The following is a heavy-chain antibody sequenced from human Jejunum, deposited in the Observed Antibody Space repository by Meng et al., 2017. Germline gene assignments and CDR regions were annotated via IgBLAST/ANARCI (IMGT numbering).Heavy chain of an antibody. Sequence: GESLKISCVGSGFSLRTYWMHWVRQVPGKGLVWVSNINGDGTNTKYADSVKGRFIISGDNAKNTLYLQMNSLRAEDTAVYYCARYSRGTCFDIWGQGTMVTVSS. CDR2: INGDGTNT. D-gene: IGHD6-19*01. V-gene: IGHV3-74*03. CDR1: GFSLRTYW. CDR3: ARYSRGTCFDI. J-gene: IGHJ3*02.